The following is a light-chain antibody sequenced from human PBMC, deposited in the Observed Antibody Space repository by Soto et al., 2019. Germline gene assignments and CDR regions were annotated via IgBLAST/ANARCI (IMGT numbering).Light chain of an antibody. CDR3: QQYYSYPPS. V-gene: IGKV1-8*01. CDR1: QGISSY. CDR2: AAS. Sequence: AIRMTQSPSSLSASTGDRVTITCRASQGISSYLAWYQQKPGKAPKLLIYAASTLQSGVPSRFSGSGSGTDFTLTISCLQSEDFATYYCQQYYSYPPSFRPGTKVDIK. J-gene: IGKJ3*01.